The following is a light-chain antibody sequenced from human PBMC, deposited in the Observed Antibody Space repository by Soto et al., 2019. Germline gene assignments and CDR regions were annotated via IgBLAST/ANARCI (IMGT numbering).Light chain of an antibody. Sequence: EIVMTQSPATLSVSPGERATLSCRASQSVSSNLAWYQQKPGQAPRLLIYGASTRATGIPARFSGSGSGTEFTLTIRSLQSEDFAVYYCPHYNNWPPFTFGPGTKVDIK. V-gene: IGKV3-15*01. CDR1: QSVSSN. CDR3: PHYNNWPPFT. J-gene: IGKJ3*01. CDR2: GAS.